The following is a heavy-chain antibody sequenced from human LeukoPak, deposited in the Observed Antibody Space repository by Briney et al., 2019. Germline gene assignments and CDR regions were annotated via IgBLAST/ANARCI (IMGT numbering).Heavy chain of an antibody. D-gene: IGHD6-19*01. CDR2: ISNSGDYI. V-gene: IGHV3-21*01. Sequence: GSLILSCTVSGFTFSSFTMNWVRHGPGKGLEWVASISNSGDYISYADSLKGRFTISKDNAKTSLLQQMSSLRAEDTAEYYCAREMYAGWYFAFDIWGQGTMVTVSS. J-gene: IGHJ3*02. CDR3: AREMYAGWYFAFDI. CDR1: GFTFSSFT.